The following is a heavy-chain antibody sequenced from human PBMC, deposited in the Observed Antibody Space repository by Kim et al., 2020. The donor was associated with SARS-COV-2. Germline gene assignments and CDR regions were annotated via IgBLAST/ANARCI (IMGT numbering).Heavy chain of an antibody. Sequence: ASVKVSCKASGYTFTSYAMHWVRQAPVQRLEWMGWINAGNGNTKYSQKFQGRVTITRDTSASTAYMELSSLRSEDTAVYYCARDSRFLVAVLDAFDIWGQGTMVTVSS. D-gene: IGHD6-19*01. CDR1: GYTFTSYA. CDR3: ARDSRFLVAVLDAFDI. CDR2: INAGNGNT. J-gene: IGHJ3*02. V-gene: IGHV1-3*01.